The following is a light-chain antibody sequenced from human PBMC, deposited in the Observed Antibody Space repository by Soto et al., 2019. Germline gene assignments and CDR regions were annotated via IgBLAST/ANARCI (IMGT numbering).Light chain of an antibody. V-gene: IGKV1-27*01. CDR3: QKYNSVPLT. CDR1: QGLSHY. J-gene: IGKJ4*01. Sequence: DIQMTQSPSSLSASVGDRVTITCRASQGLSHYLAWYQQKPGKVPRLLIYVASTLQSGVPSRFSGSGSGTDFTLTISSLQPEDVATYYCQKYNSVPLTFGGGTKVDIK. CDR2: VAS.